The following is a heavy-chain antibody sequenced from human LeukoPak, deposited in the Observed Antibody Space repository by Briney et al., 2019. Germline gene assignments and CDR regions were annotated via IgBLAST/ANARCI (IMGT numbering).Heavy chain of an antibody. CDR1: GFTFSTNW. Sequence: GGSLRLSCAASGFTFSTNWMHWVRRAPGKGLVWVSRINSDGSSTNYADSVKGRFTISRDNAKNTLFLQMNSLRAEDTAVYYCARASNPWLQLTWGQGTLVTVSS. D-gene: IGHD5-24*01. CDR3: ARASNPWLQLT. V-gene: IGHV3-74*01. CDR2: INSDGSST. J-gene: IGHJ5*02.